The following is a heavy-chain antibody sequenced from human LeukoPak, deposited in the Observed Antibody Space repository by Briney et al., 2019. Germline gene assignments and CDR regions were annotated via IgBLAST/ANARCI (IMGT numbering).Heavy chain of an antibody. CDR2: ISSNSRYI. D-gene: IGHD6-13*01. J-gene: IGHJ4*02. Sequence: PGGSLRLSCAASGFTFSTYSMSWVRQAPGKWLEWVSSISSNSRYIYYADSMRGRFTISRDNAKNSLYLQMNSLKPEDTAVYYCARVAEAAAFDSWGQGTLVTVSS. CDR3: ARVAEAAAFDS. V-gene: IGHV3-21*06. CDR1: GFTFSTYS.